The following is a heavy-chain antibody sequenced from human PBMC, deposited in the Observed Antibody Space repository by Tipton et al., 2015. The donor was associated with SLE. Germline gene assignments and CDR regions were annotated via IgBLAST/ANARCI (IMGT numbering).Heavy chain of an antibody. CDR3: ARENGDYDALGAFDI. CDR2: IYHSGST. CDR1: GYSISSGYY. J-gene: IGHJ3*02. D-gene: IGHD4-17*01. V-gene: IGHV4-38-2*02. Sequence: TLSLTCAVSGYSISSGYYWGWIRQPPGKGLEWIGSIYHSGSTYYNPSLKSRVTISVDTSKNQFSLKLSSVTAADTAVYYCARENGDYDALGAFDIWGQGTMVTVSS.